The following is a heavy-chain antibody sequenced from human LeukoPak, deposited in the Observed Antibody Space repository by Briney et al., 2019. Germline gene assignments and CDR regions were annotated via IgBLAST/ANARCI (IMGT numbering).Heavy chain of an antibody. V-gene: IGHV1-69*01. Sequence: SVKVSCKASGGTFSSYAISWVRQAPGQGLEWMGGISPIFGTANYAQKFQGRVTITADESTSTAYMELSSLRSEDTAVYYCARGHNGYSYGLLHYWGQGTLVTVSS. CDR1: GGTFSSYA. CDR2: ISPIFGTA. D-gene: IGHD5-18*01. J-gene: IGHJ4*01. CDR3: ARGHNGYSYGLLHY.